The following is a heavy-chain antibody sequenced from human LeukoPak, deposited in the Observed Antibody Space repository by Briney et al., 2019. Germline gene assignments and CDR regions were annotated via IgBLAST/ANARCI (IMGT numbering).Heavy chain of an antibody. CDR2: INPNSGGT. J-gene: IGHJ4*02. CDR3: ARERYCSGGSCPPGD. D-gene: IGHD2-15*01. CDR1: GYTFTGYY. Sequence: ASVKVSCKASGYTFTGYYMHWVRQAPGQGLKWMGWINPNSGGTNYAQKFQGRVTMTRDTSISTAYMELSRLRSDDTAVYYCARERYCSGGSCPPGDWGQGTLVTVSS. V-gene: IGHV1-2*02.